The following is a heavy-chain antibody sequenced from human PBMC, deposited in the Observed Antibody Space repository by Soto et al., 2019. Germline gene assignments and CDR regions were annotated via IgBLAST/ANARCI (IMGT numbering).Heavy chain of an antibody. D-gene: IGHD1-26*01. V-gene: IGHV4-59*08. Sequence: SETLSLTCTVSGDSIGRYYWSWIRQPPGRELEWIGYMYHSGSANYTPSLKSRVIMAVETSKNQFSLNLNSVTAADTAVYYCARHLIVGSATSKFYYGMDVWGQGTTVT. CDR1: GDSIGRYY. J-gene: IGHJ6*02. CDR3: ARHLIVGSATSKFYYGMDV. CDR2: MYHSGSA.